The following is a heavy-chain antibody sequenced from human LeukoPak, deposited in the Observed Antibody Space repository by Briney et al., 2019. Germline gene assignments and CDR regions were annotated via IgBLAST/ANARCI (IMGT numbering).Heavy chain of an antibody. Sequence: GGSLRLSCAASGFTFSDYYMSWIRQAPGKGLEWVSEIYSDGSTYYEASVKGRFSISRANSKNTVYLQMNSLTAEDTAVYYCARELREHGVFDIWGQGTMVTVSS. V-gene: IGHV3-53*01. J-gene: IGHJ3*02. CDR2: IYSDGST. CDR3: ARELREHGVFDI. D-gene: IGHD1-26*01. CDR1: GFTFSDYY.